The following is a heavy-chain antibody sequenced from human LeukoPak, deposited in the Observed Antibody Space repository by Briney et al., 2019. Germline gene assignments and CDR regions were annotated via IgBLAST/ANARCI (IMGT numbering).Heavy chain of an antibody. D-gene: IGHD4-17*01. V-gene: IGHV4-59*01. Sequence: SETLSLTCAVYGGSFSGYYWSWVRQPPGKGLEWIGYIYYSGSTNYSPSLKSRVTISVDTSKNQFSLKLSSVTAADTAVYYCARVTSRPGAYGDHFDYWGQGTLVTVSS. J-gene: IGHJ4*02. CDR2: IYYSGST. CDR3: ARVTSRPGAYGDHFDY. CDR1: GGSFSGYY.